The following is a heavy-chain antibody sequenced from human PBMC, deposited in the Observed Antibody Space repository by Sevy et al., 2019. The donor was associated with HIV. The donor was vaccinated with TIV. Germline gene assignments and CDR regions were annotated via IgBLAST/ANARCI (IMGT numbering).Heavy chain of an antibody. CDR2: ISDTSGYI. CDR3: ARDAGSGWQKYSQQ. D-gene: IGHD6-19*01. CDR1: GVSLNTYS. J-gene: IGHJ1*01. V-gene: IGHV3-21*06. Sequence: GGSLRLSCTASGVSLNTYSMNWVRQAPGKGLEWVSSISDTSGYIFYADSVKGRFTISRDNARNSLYLQMNSLRAEDTAVYYCARDAGSGWQKYSQQWGQGTLVTVSS.